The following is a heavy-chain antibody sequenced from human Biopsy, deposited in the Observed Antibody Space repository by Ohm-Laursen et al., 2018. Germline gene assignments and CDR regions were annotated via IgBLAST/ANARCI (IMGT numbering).Heavy chain of an antibody. J-gene: IGHJ6*02. CDR1: GGSISSDW. CDR2: VYYSGTT. CDR3: TRATNSTGWPYYYFYGMDI. V-gene: IGHV4-59*01. D-gene: IGHD2/OR15-2a*01. Sequence: GTLSLTCSVSGGSISSDWWSWIRQTPGKGLEWIGYVYYSGTTTYNPSLRSRVTISVDTSMNQISLRLQSVTTADTAIYYCTRATNSTGWPYYYFYGMDIWGQGTTVTVSS.